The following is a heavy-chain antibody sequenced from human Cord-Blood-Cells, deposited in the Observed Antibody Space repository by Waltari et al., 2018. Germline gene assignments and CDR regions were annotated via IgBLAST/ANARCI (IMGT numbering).Heavy chain of an antibody. Sequence: EVQLLVSGGGLVQPGGCLRLSCAASGFTFSSSALLWVRPAPGKGLEWVSAISGSGGSTYYADSVKGRFTISRDNSKNTLYLQMNSLRAEDTAVYYCAKDAGLGIERKYFDLWGRGTLVTVSS. D-gene: IGHD7-27*01. V-gene: IGHV3-23*01. J-gene: IGHJ2*01. CDR3: AKDAGLGIERKYFDL. CDR1: GFTFSSSA. CDR2: ISGSGGST.